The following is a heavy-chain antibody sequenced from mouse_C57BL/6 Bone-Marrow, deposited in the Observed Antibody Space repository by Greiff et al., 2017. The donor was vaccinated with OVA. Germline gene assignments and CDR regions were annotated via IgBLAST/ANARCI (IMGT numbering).Heavy chain of an antibody. Sequence: VQRVESGAELARPGASVKLSCKASGYTFTSYGISWVKQRTGQGLEWIGEIYPRSGNTYYNEKFKGKATLTADKSSSTAYMELRSLTSEDSAVYFCTIYYYGSSPYWYFDVWGTGTTVTVSS. D-gene: IGHD1-1*01. CDR3: TIYYYGSSPYWYFDV. V-gene: IGHV1-81*01. CDR1: GYTFTSYG. J-gene: IGHJ1*03. CDR2: IYPRSGNT.